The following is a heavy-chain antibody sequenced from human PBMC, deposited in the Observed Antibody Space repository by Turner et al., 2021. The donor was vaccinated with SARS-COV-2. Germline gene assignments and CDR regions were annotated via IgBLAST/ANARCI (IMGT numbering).Heavy chain of an antibody. Sequence: QVQLMESGGGVVQPGRSLRLSCAASGFTFSSYAMHWVRQAPGKGLEWVAVISYDGSNKYYADSVKGRFTISRDNSKNTLYLQMNSLRAEDTAVYYCAREPPFCGGDCYFDYWGQGTLVTVSS. D-gene: IGHD2-21*02. CDR1: GFTFSSYA. V-gene: IGHV3-30-3*01. CDR3: AREPPFCGGDCYFDY. J-gene: IGHJ4*02. CDR2: ISYDGSNK.